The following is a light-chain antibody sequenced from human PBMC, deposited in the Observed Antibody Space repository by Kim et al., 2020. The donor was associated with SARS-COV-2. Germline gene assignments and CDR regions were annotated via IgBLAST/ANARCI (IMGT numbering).Light chain of an antibody. Sequence: SPGETAPPCCRTRPSVSSSYFACYQKPRRPAPRLLICGSSRSATGIPGWFSGSWSGTDFTLTISILAPEDLAVYCCQQYGRSPLTFGGGTKVDIK. J-gene: IGKJ4*01. CDR1: PSVSSSY. CDR2: GSS. CDR3: QQYGRSPLT. V-gene: IGKV3-20*01.